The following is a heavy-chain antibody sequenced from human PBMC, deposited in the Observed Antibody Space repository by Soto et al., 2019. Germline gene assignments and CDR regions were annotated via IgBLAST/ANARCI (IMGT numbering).Heavy chain of an antibody. CDR1: GFTFSSYS. V-gene: IGHV3-48*01. Sequence: EVQLVESGGGLVQPGGSLRLSCAASGFTFSSYSMNWVRQAPGKGLEWVSYISSSSSTIYYADSVKGRFTISRDNAKNSLYLQMSSLRAEDTAVYYCARDTIDRAFDIWGQGTMVTVSS. D-gene: IGHD3-9*01. CDR2: ISSSSSTI. CDR3: ARDTIDRAFDI. J-gene: IGHJ3*02.